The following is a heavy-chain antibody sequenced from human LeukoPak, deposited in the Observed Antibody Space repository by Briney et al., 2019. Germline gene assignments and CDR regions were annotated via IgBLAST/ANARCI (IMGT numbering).Heavy chain of an antibody. CDR1: GYTFTSYG. CDR2: ISAYNGNT. D-gene: IGHD3-9*01. J-gene: IGHJ4*02. Sequence: ASVKVSCKASGYTFTSYGISWVRQAPGQGLEWMGWISAYNGNTNYAQKLQGRVTMNTDTSTSTAYMELRSLRSDDTAVYYCARDRGDILTGYYRLDYWGQGTLVTVSS. V-gene: IGHV1-18*01. CDR3: ARDRGDILTGYYRLDY.